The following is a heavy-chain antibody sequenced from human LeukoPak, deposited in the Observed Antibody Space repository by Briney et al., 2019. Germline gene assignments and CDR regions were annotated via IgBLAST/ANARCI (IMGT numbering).Heavy chain of an antibody. J-gene: IGHJ4*02. D-gene: IGHD3-10*01. V-gene: IGHV3-74*01. CDR2: INSDRSHI. Sequence: GGSLRLSCAASGFTFSTYWMHWVRQVPGKGLMWISRINSDRSHIAYADSVRGRFTISRDNAKNTLFLQMSSLRVEDTAMYYCASSGPYGYFDFWGQGALVTVPS. CDR1: GFTFSTYW. CDR3: ASSGPYGYFDF.